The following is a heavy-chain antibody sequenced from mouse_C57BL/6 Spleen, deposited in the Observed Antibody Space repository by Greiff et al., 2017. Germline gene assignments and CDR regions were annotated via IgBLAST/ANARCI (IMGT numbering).Heavy chain of an antibody. CDR3: AREYGSSSYAMDY. V-gene: IGHV1-81*01. D-gene: IGHD1-1*01. CDR2: IYPRSGNT. Sequence: QVQLQQSGAELARPGASVKLSCKASGYTFTSYGISWVKQRPGQGLEWIGEIYPRSGNTYYNEKFKGKATLTADKSSSTAYMELRSLTSEDSAVYFCAREYGSSSYAMDYWGQGTSVTVSS. CDR1: GYTFTSYG. J-gene: IGHJ4*01.